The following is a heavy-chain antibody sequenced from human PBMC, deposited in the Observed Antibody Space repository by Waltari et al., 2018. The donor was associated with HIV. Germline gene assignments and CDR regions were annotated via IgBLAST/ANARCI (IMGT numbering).Heavy chain of an antibody. CDR3: AREFSDGSGTSRPHSKNWFDP. D-gene: IGHD3-10*01. CDR2: IIPILGIA. CDR1: GGTFSSYA. Sequence: QVQLVQSGAEVKKPGSSVKVSCKASGGTFSSYAISWVRQAPGQGLEWMGRIIPILGIANYAQKFQGRVTITADKSTSTAYMELSSLRSEDTAVYYCAREFSDGSGTSRPHSKNWFDPWGQGTLVTVSS. J-gene: IGHJ5*02. V-gene: IGHV1-69*04.